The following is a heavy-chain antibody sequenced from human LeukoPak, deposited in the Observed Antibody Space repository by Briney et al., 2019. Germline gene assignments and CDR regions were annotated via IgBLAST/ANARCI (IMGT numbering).Heavy chain of an antibody. V-gene: IGHV4-34*01. Sequence: SETLSLTCAVYGGSFSGYYWSWIRQPPGKGLEWIGEINHSGSTNYNPSLKSRVTISVDMSKNQFSLKLSSVTAADTAVYYCAGLINWFDPWGQGTLVTVSS. CDR1: GGSFSGYY. CDR2: INHSGST. D-gene: IGHD3-22*01. J-gene: IGHJ5*02. CDR3: AGLINWFDP.